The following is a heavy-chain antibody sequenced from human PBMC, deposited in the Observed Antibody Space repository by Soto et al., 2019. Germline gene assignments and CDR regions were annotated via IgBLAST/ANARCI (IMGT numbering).Heavy chain of an antibody. V-gene: IGHV1-18*01. CDR2: ISAYNGNT. Sequence: EASVKVSCKASGYTFTSYGISWVRQAPGQGLEWMGWISAYNGNTNYAQKLQGRVTMTTDTSTSTAYMELRSLRSDDTAVYYCARDQLTDYDFWSGYPTPYYYYYGMDVWGQGTTVTVSS. J-gene: IGHJ6*02. CDR3: ARDQLTDYDFWSGYPTPYYYYYGMDV. D-gene: IGHD3-3*01. CDR1: GYTFTSYG.